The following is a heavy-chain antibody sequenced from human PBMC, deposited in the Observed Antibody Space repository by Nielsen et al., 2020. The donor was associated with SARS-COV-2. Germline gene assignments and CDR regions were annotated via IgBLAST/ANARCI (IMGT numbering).Heavy chain of an antibody. Sequence: SETLSLTCTVSGGSISSGDYYWSWIRQPPGKGLEWIGYIYYSGSTNYNPSLKSRVTISVDPSKNQFSLKLSSVTAADTAVYYCARGDYTSISPYYYYQYMDVWGKGTTVTVSS. V-gene: IGHV4-61*08. CDR3: ARGDYTSISPYYYYQYMDV. CDR2: IYYSGST. D-gene: IGHD4-11*01. J-gene: IGHJ6*03. CDR1: GGSISSGDYY.